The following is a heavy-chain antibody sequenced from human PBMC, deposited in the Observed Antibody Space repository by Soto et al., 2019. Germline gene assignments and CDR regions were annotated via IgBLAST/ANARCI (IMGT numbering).Heavy chain of an antibody. J-gene: IGHJ4*02. D-gene: IGHD3-22*01. CDR3: ATDGGPGGYYDSSGSPHFDY. CDR1: GYTLTELS. CDR2: FDPEDGET. V-gene: IGHV1-24*01. Sequence: ASVKVSCKVSGYTLTELSMHWVRQAPGKGLEWMGGFDPEDGETIYAQKFQGRVTMTEDTSTDTAYMELSSLRSEDTAVYYCATDGGPGGYYDSSGSPHFDYWGQGTLVTVSS.